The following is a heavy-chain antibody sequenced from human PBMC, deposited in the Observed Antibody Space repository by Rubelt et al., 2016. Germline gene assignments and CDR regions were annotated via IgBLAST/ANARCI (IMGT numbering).Heavy chain of an antibody. D-gene: IGHD6-19*01. CDR2: MYYRGST. CDR3: ARGTQWLVPDY. Sequence: QLQLQESGPGLVKPSETLSLTCTVSGGSISSSSHYWGWIRQSPGKGLEWIGSMYYRGSTYYNPSLKRRVTISVDTSKNQLSLNLTSVTAADTAVYYCARGTQWLVPDYWGQGTLVTVSS. J-gene: IGHJ4*02. CDR1: GGSISSSSHY. V-gene: IGHV4-39*07.